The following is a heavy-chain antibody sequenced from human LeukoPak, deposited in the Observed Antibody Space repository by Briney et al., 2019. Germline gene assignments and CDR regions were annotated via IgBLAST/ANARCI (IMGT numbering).Heavy chain of an antibody. V-gene: IGHV1-69*05. D-gene: IGHD2-2*02. J-gene: IGHJ3*02. CDR2: IIPIFGTA. Sequence: GASVKVSCKASGYTFTSYGISWVRQAPGQGLEWMGGIIPIFGTANYAQKFQGRVTITTDESTSTAYMELSSLRSEDTAVYYCARGVEDIVVVPAAIAHDAFDIWGQGTMVTVSS. CDR3: ARGVEDIVVVPAAIAHDAFDI. CDR1: GYTFTSYG.